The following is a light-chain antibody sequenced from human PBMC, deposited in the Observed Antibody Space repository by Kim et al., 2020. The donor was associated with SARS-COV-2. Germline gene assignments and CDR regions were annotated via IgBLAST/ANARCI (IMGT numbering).Light chain of an antibody. J-gene: IGKJ1*01. V-gene: IGKV3-15*01. CDR2: EAS. CDR1: KSVYNN. CDR3: QQYNNWPPRA. Sequence: PGEKATRSCRASKSVYNNLAWYQHKPGQAPRLLIYEASARATGIPARFSGSGSGTDFTLTISSLQSEDFAVYYCQQYNNWPPRAFGQGTKVDIK.